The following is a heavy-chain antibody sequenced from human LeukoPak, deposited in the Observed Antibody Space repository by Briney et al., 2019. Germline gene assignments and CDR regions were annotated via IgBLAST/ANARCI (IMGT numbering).Heavy chain of an antibody. CDR2: ISAYNGNT. Sequence: ASVKVSCKASGYTFTSYGISWVRQAPGQGLEWMGWISAYNGNTNYAQKLQGRVTMTTDTSTSTAYMELRSLRSDDTAVYYCARAYCSGGSCSYYLDYWGQGTLVTVSS. V-gene: IGHV1-18*01. J-gene: IGHJ4*02. CDR3: ARAYCSGGSCSYYLDY. D-gene: IGHD2-15*01. CDR1: GYTFTSYG.